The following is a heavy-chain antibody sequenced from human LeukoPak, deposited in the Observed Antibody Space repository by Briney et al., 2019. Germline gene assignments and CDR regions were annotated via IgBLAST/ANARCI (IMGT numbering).Heavy chain of an antibody. CDR1: GFTFSTYA. J-gene: IGHJ4*02. CDR3: AKDLYYGSGSSFDY. V-gene: IGHV3-23*01. CDR2: ISGSGGST. Sequence: GGSLRLSCAASGFTFSTYAMTWVRQAPGKGLEWVSTISGSGGSTYYADSVKGRFTISRDNSKNTLYLQMNSLRAEDTAVYYCAKDLYYGSGSSFDYWGQGTLVTVSS. D-gene: IGHD3-10*01.